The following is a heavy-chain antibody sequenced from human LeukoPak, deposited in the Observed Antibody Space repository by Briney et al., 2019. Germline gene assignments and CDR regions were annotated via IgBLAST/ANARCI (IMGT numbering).Heavy chain of an antibody. D-gene: IGHD3-3*01. CDR2: ISSSGSTI. J-gene: IGHJ5*02. V-gene: IGHV3-11*04. Sequence: GGSLRLSCAASGFTFSDYYMSWIRLAPGKGLEWVSYISSSGSTIYYADSVKGRFTISRDNAKNSLYLQMNSLRAEDTAVYYCARDLDFWSGGYNWFDPWGQGTLVTVSS. CDR1: GFTFSDYY. CDR3: ARDLDFWSGGYNWFDP.